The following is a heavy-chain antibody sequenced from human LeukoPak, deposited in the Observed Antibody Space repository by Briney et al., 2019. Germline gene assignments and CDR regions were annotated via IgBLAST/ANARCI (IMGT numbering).Heavy chain of an antibody. CDR2: ISYDGSNK. Sequence: GGSLRLSCAASGFTFSSYGMHWVRQAPGKGLEWVAVISYDGSNKYYADSVKGRFTISRDNSKNTLYLQMDSLRAEDTAVYYCAKDRGCLGELSSYWGQGTLVTVSS. J-gene: IGHJ4*02. V-gene: IGHV3-30*18. CDR3: AKDRGCLGELSSY. D-gene: IGHD3-16*02. CDR1: GFTFSSYG.